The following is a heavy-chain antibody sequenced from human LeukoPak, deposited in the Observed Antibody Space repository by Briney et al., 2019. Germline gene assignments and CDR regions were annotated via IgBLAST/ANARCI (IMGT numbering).Heavy chain of an antibody. Sequence: PGGSLRLSCTTSGFNFSRNGMHWVRQAPGKGLEWVAFIRFDGTNTLYGASVGGRFTISRDNSKNTVYLQLNSLTAEDTAVYFCATDFDDINSNYYYIPEYWGRGTLVTVSS. CDR3: ATDFDDINSNYYYIPEY. J-gene: IGHJ4*02. D-gene: IGHD3-10*01. CDR1: GFNFSRNG. CDR2: IRFDGTNT. V-gene: IGHV3-30*02.